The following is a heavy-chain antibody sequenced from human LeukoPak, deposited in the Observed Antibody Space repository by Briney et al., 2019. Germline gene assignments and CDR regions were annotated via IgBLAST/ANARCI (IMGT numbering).Heavy chain of an antibody. CDR1: GYSFTGNY. D-gene: IGHD5-24*01. CDR3: ARVRRRDGYNFGY. V-gene: IGHV1-2*02. J-gene: IGHJ4*02. Sequence: ASVKVSCKASGYSFTGNYMHWVRQAPGQGLEWMGWINPNSGDTNFAQKFQGRVTMTRDTSISTAYMELSRLRSDDTAVYYCARVRRRDGYNFGYWGQGTLVTVSS. CDR2: INPNSGDT.